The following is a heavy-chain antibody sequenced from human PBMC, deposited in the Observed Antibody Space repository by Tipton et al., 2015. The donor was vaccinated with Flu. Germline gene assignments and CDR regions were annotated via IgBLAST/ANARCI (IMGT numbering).Heavy chain of an antibody. D-gene: IGHD1-26*01. CDR2: INWDGGNI. Sequence: QLVQSGGGLIQPGGSLRLSCAASGFTFDDYAMHWVRQAPGKGLEWVSGINWDGGNIEYADSVKGRFTISRDNAKNSLYLQMDSLRAEDTAFYYCAKEIRVYRDIVGATVVHWGQGTLVTVSS. J-gene: IGHJ4*02. CDR3: AKEIRVYRDIVGATVVH. CDR1: GFTFDDYA. V-gene: IGHV3-9*01.